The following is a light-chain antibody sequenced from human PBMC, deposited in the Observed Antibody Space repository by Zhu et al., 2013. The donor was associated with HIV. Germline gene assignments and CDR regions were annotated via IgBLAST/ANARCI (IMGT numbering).Light chain of an antibody. CDR1: QSVSSN. Sequence: EILLTQSPATLSLSPGERATLSCRASQSVSSNYLAWYQQKPGQAPRLLIFGASARVTGIPARFSGGGSGTEFTLIISSLQSEDFGLYYCQQYSSRPLTFGGGTKVEIK. V-gene: IGKV3-15*01. CDR2: GAS. J-gene: IGKJ4*01. CDR3: QQYSSRPLT.